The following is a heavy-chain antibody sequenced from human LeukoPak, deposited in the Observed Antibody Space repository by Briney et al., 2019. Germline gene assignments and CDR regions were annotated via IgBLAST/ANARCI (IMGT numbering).Heavy chain of an antibody. Sequence: GGSLRLSGAASGFTFSSFAMSWFRRAPGKGLEWVSAISGSGGSTYYADSVKGRFSISRDNSKNTLYLQMNSLRAEDTAVYYCAKAELVGAAGAVGYWGQGTLVTVSS. V-gene: IGHV3-23*01. CDR1: GFTFSSFA. CDR3: AKAELVGAAGAVGY. J-gene: IGHJ4*02. CDR2: ISGSGGST. D-gene: IGHD2-15*01.